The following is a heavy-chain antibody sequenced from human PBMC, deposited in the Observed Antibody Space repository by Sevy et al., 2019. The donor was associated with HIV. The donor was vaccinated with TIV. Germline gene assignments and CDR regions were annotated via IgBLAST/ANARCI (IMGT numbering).Heavy chain of an antibody. CDR1: GGSFSGFS. CDR2: VNH. Sequence: SETLSLTCAVPGGSFSGFSWNWIRQPPGKGLEWIGEVNHYSPSLKSRATISLDTSKNQFSLKLHSVTAADTAFYFCARGVEGVVPSPILGLGPWSKYWSFDLWGRGTLVTVSS. J-gene: IGHJ2*01. D-gene: IGHD2-2*02. CDR3: ARGVEGVVPSPILGLGPWSKYWSFDL. V-gene: IGHV4-34*01.